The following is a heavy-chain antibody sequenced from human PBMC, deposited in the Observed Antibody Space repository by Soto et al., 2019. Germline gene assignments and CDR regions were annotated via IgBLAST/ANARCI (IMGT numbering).Heavy chain of an antibody. CDR2: IVNDGSST. CDR1: GFTFSDYW. D-gene: IGHD3-16*01. CDR3: ARETRGTYYDDY. Sequence: PVGSLRLSGAASGFTFSDYWMHWVRQAPGKGLEWISRIVNDGSSTTYADSVKGRFTISRDNAKNTLYLQMNSLRVEDTAVYFCARETRGTYYDDYWGQGTLVTVSS. V-gene: IGHV3-74*03. J-gene: IGHJ4*02.